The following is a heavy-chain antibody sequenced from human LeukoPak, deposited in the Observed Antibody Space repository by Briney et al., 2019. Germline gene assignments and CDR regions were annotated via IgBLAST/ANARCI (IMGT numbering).Heavy chain of an antibody. Sequence: GGSLRLSCAASGFTFSSFKMTWVRQAPGKGLEWVASISPSSTYIYYGDSLKGRVTVSRDNAKSLLFLHMSSLRPADTAVYYCARDFTGGEYFDSWGQGALVSVSS. CDR1: GFTFSSFK. CDR3: ARDFTGGEYFDS. D-gene: IGHD3-16*01. J-gene: IGHJ4*02. CDR2: ISPSSTYI. V-gene: IGHV3-21*06.